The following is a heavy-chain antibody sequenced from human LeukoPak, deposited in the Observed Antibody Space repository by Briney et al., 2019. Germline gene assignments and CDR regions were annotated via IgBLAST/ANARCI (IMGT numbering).Heavy chain of an antibody. V-gene: IGHV3-23*01. J-gene: IGHJ4*02. Sequence: PGGSLRLSCAASGFTFSSYAMSWVRQAPGKGLEWVSAISGSGGSTYYADSVKGRFTISRDNSKNTLYLQMNSLRAEDTAVYYCAKDQDYYGSGTPGDYWGQGTLVTVSS. D-gene: IGHD3-10*01. CDR3: AKDQDYYGSGTPGDY. CDR2: ISGSGGST. CDR1: GFTFSSYA.